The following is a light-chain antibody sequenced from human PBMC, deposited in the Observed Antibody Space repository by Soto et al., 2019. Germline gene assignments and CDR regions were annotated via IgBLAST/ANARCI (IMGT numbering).Light chain of an antibody. CDR1: SGDVGGYNY. V-gene: IGLV2-8*01. CDR2: EVS. J-gene: IGLJ3*02. CDR3: TSYAGSNNLV. Sequence: QSVLTQPASVSGSPGQSITISCTGTSGDVGGYNYVSWYQQYPGKAPKLMIYEVSKRPSGVPDRFSGSKSGNTASLTVSGLQAEDEADYYCTSYAGSNNLVFAGGTKLTVL.